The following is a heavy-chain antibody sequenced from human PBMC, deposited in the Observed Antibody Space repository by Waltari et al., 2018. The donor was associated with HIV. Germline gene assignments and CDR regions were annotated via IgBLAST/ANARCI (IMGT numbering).Heavy chain of an antibody. D-gene: IGHD3-22*01. Sequence: QVQLQESGPGLVKPSQTLSLTCTVPGGSISSGGYYWSWIRQHPGKGLEGIGYIYYSGSTYYNPSLKSRVTISVDTSKNQFSLKLSSVTAADTAVYYCARGRVGSDPAYYYDSSGYYYYGMDVWGQGTTVTVSS. J-gene: IGHJ6*02. V-gene: IGHV4-31*03. CDR1: GGSISSGGYY. CDR3: ARGRVGSDPAYYYDSSGYYYYGMDV. CDR2: IYYSGST.